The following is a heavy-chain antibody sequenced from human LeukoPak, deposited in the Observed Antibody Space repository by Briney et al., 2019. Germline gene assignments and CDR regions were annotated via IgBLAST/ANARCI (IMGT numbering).Heavy chain of an antibody. CDR2: ISNSSSYI. CDR3: ARARSKRNIVVVPARYGMDV. CDR1: GFTFSSYS. D-gene: IGHD2-2*01. V-gene: IGHV3-21*01. Sequence: GGSLRLSCAASGFTFSSYSMNWVRQAPGEGLEWVSSISNSSSYIYYADSVKGRFTISRDNAKNSLYLQMNSLRAEDTAVYYCARARSKRNIVVVPARYGMDVWGKGTTVTVSS. J-gene: IGHJ6*04.